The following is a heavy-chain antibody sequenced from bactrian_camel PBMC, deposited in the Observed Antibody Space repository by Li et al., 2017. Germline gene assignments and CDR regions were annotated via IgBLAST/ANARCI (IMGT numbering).Heavy chain of an antibody. V-gene: IGHV3S40*01. D-gene: IGHD1*01. CDR2: ISRDGDRI. CDR3: AAAWPPGRAWGRPLDPAVYNY. CDR1: GFTFSSTT. Sequence: VQLVESGGGLVQPGGSLRLSCAASGFTFSSTTMSWVRQAPGKGLEWVAEISRDGDRIWYANSVKGRFTISRDNAKKTVYLQMNSLKPDDTAMYYCAAAWPPGRAWGRPLDPAVYNYWGQGTQVTVS. J-gene: IGHJ4*01.